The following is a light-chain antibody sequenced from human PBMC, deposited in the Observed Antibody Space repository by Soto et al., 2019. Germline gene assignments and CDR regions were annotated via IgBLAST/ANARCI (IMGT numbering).Light chain of an antibody. CDR3: QQLNSYPLT. CDR2: AAS. CDR1: QGISSY. Sequence: DIQLTQSPSFLSASVGDRVTITCRASQGISSYLAWYQQKPGKAPKLLIYAASTLQSGVPSRFSGSRSGTEFTLTISSLQPEDFATYYCQQLNSYPLTFGG. V-gene: IGKV1-9*01. J-gene: IGKJ4*01.